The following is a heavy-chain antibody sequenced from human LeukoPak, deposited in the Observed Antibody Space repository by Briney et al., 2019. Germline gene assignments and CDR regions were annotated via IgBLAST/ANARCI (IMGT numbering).Heavy chain of an antibody. V-gene: IGHV4-34*01. J-gene: IGHJ4*02. Sequence: SETLSLTCAVYGGSFSDYFWSWIRQPPGKGLEWIGDINHRGSLSYNPSLKSRVTISVDTSKNQFSLQMRSVTAADTAAYFCARAHKSCISDSCYAPPGYWGQGIPVTVSP. CDR1: GGSFSDYF. D-gene: IGHD2-2*01. CDR2: INHRGSL. CDR3: ARAHKSCISDSCYAPPGY.